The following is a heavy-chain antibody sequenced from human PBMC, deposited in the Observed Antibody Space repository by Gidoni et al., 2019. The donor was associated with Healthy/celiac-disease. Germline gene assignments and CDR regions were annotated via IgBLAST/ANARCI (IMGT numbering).Heavy chain of an antibody. V-gene: IGHV3-9*01. Sequence: EVQMVESGGGLVQPGRSLRLPCAASGFTFDDYAMHWVRQAPGMGLEWVSGISWNSGSIGYADSVKGRFTISRDNAKNSLYLQMNSLRAEDTALYYCAKDTRGVTIFGVVPDYWGQGTLVTVSS. D-gene: IGHD3-3*01. CDR1: GFTFDDYA. J-gene: IGHJ4*02. CDR3: AKDTRGVTIFGVVPDY. CDR2: ISWNSGSI.